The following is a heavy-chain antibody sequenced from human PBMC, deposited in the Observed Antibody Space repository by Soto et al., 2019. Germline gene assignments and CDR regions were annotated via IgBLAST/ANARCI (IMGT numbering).Heavy chain of an antibody. CDR1: GGTFSSYA. CDR3: ARVPETKGYYYYGMDV. CDR2: IIPIFGTA. Sequence: GASVKVSCKASGGTFSSYAISWVRQAPGQGLEWMGGIIPIFGTANYAQKFQGRVTITADESTSTAYMGLSSLRSEDTAVYYCARVPETKGYYYYGMDVWGQGTTVTVSS. J-gene: IGHJ6*02. V-gene: IGHV1-69*13.